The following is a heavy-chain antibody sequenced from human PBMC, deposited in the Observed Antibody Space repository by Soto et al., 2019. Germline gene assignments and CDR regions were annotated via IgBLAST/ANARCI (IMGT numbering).Heavy chain of an antibody. CDR2: INPSGGST. Sequence: ASVKVSCKASGYTFTSTWMHWVRQAPGQGLEWMGIINPSGGSTSYAQKFQGRVTMTRDTSTSTVYMELSSLRSEDTALYYCARDPCSGGSCYSTTEFDYWGQGTLVTVSS. V-gene: IGHV1-46*01. J-gene: IGHJ4*02. CDR3: ARDPCSGGSCYSTTEFDY. CDR1: GYTFTSTW. D-gene: IGHD2-15*01.